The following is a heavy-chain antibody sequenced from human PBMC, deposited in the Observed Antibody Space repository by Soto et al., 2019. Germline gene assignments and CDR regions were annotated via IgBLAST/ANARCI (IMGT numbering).Heavy chain of an antibody. Sequence: PSETLSLTCTVSGGSISSGDYYWSWIRQPPGKGLEWIGYIYYSGSTYYNPSLKSRVTISVDTSKNQFSLKLSSVTAADTAVYYCARAPYYDSSGYYFYYYYYGMDVWGQGTTVTVSS. CDR3: ARAPYYDSSGYYFYYYYYGMDV. CDR1: GGSISSGDYY. J-gene: IGHJ6*02. CDR2: IYYSGST. V-gene: IGHV4-30-4*01. D-gene: IGHD3-22*01.